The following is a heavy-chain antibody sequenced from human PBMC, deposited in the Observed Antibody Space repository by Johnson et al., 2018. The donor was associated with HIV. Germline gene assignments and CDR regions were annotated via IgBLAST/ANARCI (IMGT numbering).Heavy chain of an antibody. CDR2: IDWTGANA. CDR3: ASRYTVDAFDI. Sequence: VQLVESGGGLVQPGESLRLSCVGSGFMFDDYAMSWVRQVPGKGLEWVSGIDWTGANAGYADSVKGRFTISRDNAKNSLYLQMNSLRAEDTAVYYCASRYTVDAFDIWGQGTMVTVSS. V-gene: IGHV3-20*04. J-gene: IGHJ3*02. D-gene: IGHD1-1*01. CDR1: GFMFDDYA.